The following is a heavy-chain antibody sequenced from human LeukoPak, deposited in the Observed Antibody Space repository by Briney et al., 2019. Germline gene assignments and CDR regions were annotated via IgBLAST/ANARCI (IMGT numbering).Heavy chain of an antibody. CDR3: ARAREAVAADY. V-gene: IGHV1-2*02. D-gene: IGHD6-19*01. J-gene: IGHJ4*02. Sequence: GASVKVSCKVSGYTLTELSMHWVRQAPGQGLEWMGWINPNSGGTNYAQKFQGRVTMTRDTSISTAYMELSRLRSDDTAVYYCARAREAVAADYWGQGTLVTVSS. CDR2: INPNSGGT. CDR1: GYTLTELS.